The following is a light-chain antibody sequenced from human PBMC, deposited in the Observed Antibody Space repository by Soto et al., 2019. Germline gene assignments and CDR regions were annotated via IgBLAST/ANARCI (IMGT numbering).Light chain of an antibody. CDR3: QQANHIPLT. CDR2: GAS. CDR1: QGIGTW. V-gene: IGKV1-12*01. Sequence: DLQMTQSPSSVSASVGDRVTITCRASQGIGTWLAWYQQKPGKAPKYLIYGASSLHSGVPSRFSGSGSGTDFTLTSSSLQPEDAATYYCQQANHIPLTFGGGTRVEIK. J-gene: IGKJ4*01.